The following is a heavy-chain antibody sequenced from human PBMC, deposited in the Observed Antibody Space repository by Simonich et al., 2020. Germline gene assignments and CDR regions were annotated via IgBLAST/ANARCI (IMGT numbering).Heavy chain of an antibody. CDR2: IRSKTNRYAT. V-gene: IGHV3-73*02. CDR3: TRFDYYGSGSYYFDY. CDR1: GFTFSGSA. J-gene: IGHJ4*02. Sequence: EVQLVESGGGLVQPGVSLKLSCAASGFTFSGSAMNWVRQASGKGLEWVGRIRSKTNRYATAYAASVKGRFTISRDDSKNTAYLQMNSLKTEDTAVYYCTRFDYYGSGSYYFDYWGQGTLVTVSS. D-gene: IGHD3-10*01.